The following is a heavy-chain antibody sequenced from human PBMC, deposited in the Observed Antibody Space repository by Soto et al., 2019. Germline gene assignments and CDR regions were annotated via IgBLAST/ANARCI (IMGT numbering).Heavy chain of an antibody. V-gene: IGHV5-51*01. CDR3: VRQGLNRMSPVPATSDY. Sequence: PGESLKISCKGSGYIFTNYWIAWVRQMPGKGLEWMGIIHPGDSDTRYTPSFHGQVTISVDSSTSTAYLQWSSLEASDTAIYYCVRQGLNRMSPVPATSDYWGQGTLVTVSS. CDR2: IHPGDSDT. CDR1: GYIFTNYW. D-gene: IGHD2-15*01. J-gene: IGHJ4*02.